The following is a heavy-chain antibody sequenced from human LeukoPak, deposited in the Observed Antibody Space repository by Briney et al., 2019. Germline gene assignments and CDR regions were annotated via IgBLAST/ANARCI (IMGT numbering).Heavy chain of an antibody. Sequence: GASVTVSCKASGYTFTGYNLHWVRQAPGQGLEWMGWINPNSGDTSYAQNFQDRVTLTRDTSISTAYMELTNLRSDDTAVYYCARPNGDYYNWFDPWGQGTLVTVSS. J-gene: IGHJ5*02. V-gene: IGHV1-2*02. CDR3: ARPNGDYYNWFDP. CDR1: GYTFTGYN. D-gene: IGHD4-17*01. CDR2: INPNSGDT.